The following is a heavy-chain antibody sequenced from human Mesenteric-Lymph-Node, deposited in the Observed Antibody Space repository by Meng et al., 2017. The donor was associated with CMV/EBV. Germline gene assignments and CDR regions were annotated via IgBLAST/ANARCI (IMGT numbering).Heavy chain of an antibody. CDR2: ISGSGGST. J-gene: IGHJ4*02. Sequence: TFDYYTLLWVRQAPGKGLEWVSAISGSGGSTYYADSVKGRFTISRDNSKNTLYLQMNSLRAEDTAVYYCAKDVRTLGYCSSTSCHPLDYWGQGTLVTVSS. D-gene: IGHD2-2*01. V-gene: IGHV3-23*01. CDR3: AKDVRTLGYCSSTSCHPLDY. CDR1: TFDYYT.